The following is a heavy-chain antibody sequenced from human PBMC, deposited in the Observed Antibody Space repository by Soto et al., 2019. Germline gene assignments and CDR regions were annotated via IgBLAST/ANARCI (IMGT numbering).Heavy chain of an antibody. CDR1: GGSFSGYY. V-gene: IGHV4-34*01. CDR3: ARGWDPRGNYYYYYMDV. D-gene: IGHD3-16*01. Sequence: SETLSLTCAVYGGSFSGYYWSWIRQPPGKGLEWIGEINHSGSTNYNPSLKSRVTISVDTSKNQFSLKLSSVTAADTAVHYCARGWDPRGNYYYYYMDVWGKGTTVTVSS. J-gene: IGHJ6*03. CDR2: INHSGST.